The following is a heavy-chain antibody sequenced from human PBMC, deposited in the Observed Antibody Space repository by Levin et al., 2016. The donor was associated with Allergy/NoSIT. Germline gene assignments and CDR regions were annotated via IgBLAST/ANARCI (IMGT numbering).Heavy chain of an antibody. V-gene: IGHV4-34*01. J-gene: IGHJ6*03. D-gene: IGHD3-3*01. CDR2: INHSGSS. Sequence: WIRQPPGKGLEWIGQINHSGSSNYNPSLVSRATIFVDTSKKQFSLNLKSVTAADTAVYFCARATYNHKLQFLEWSARPRNNYYYYFDVWGRGTSVTVSS. CDR3: ARATYNHKLQFLEWSARPRNNYYYYFDV.